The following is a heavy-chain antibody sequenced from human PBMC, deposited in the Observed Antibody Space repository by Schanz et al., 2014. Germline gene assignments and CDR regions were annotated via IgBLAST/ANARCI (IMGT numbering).Heavy chain of an antibody. CDR1: GFTFSDYY. CDR2: ISNSGTYT. Sequence: QVQLVESGGGLVKPGGSLRLSCAASGFTFSDYYMTWMRQAPGKGLEWISYISNSGTYTKYADSVKGRFIISRDSSKNTLFLQMNSLRAEDTAVYFCARDEGRDGYNLAFDVWGQGTLVTVSS. CDR3: ARDEGRDGYNLAFDV. J-gene: IGHJ3*01. D-gene: IGHD5-12*01. V-gene: IGHV3-11*05.